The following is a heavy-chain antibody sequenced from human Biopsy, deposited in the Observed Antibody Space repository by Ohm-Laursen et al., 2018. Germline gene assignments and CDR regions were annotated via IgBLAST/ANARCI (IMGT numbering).Heavy chain of an antibody. CDR2: ISSTSSAT. V-gene: IGHV3-48*04. J-gene: IGHJ3*02. CDR3: ARDGAGGGAYDI. Sequence: SLRLSCSASGFTFSTYAMNWVRQAPGQGLEWISYISSTSSATYYADSVKGRFTVSRDNAKKSLYLQMNSLRAEDTAVYYCARDGAGGGAYDIWGQGTMVTVSS. D-gene: IGHD3-16*01. CDR1: GFTFSTYA.